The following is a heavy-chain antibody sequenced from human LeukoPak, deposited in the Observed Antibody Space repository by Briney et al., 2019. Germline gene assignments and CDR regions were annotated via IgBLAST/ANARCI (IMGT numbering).Heavy chain of an antibody. J-gene: IGHJ3*02. CDR1: GFTFSRYG. Sequence: GRSLRLSCAASGFTFSRYGMHWVRQSPGKGLEWVAVIWHDGSNKYYAESVKGRFTISRDNSKNTLHLQMNSLRAEDTAVYYCARDPPMYYYDEPGSRDAFDIWGQGTMVTVSS. CDR2: IWHDGSNK. D-gene: IGHD3-22*01. V-gene: IGHV3-33*01. CDR3: ARDPPMYYYDEPGSRDAFDI.